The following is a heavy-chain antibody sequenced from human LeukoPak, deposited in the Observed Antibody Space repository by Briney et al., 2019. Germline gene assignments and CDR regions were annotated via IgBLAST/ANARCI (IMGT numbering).Heavy chain of an antibody. J-gene: IGHJ3*02. Sequence: PSETLSLTCTVPGGSISSYYWSWIRQPAGKGLEWIGRIYTSGSTNYNPSLKSRVTMSVDTSKNQFSLKLSSVTAADTAVYYCARRYCSSTSCSRGGYDAFDIWGQGTMVTVSS. CDR3: ARRYCSSTSCSRGGYDAFDI. CDR1: GGSISSYY. D-gene: IGHD2-2*01. CDR2: IYTSGST. V-gene: IGHV4-4*07.